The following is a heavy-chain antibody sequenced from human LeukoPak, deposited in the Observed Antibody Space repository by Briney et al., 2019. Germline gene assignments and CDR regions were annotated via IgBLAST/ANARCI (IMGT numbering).Heavy chain of an antibody. J-gene: IGHJ4*02. D-gene: IGHD6-25*01. CDR1: GXTFSSYA. CDR3: AKKYSSGWAFFDF. CDR2: ITGSGAVT. V-gene: IGHV3-23*01. Sequence: GGSLRLSCAASGXTFSSYAMYWVRQAPGKGREWVSGITGSGAVTAYSDSMKGRFTISRDNSKNTLYLQINSLRAEDTAIYYCAKKYSSGWAFFDFWGQGTLVTVSS.